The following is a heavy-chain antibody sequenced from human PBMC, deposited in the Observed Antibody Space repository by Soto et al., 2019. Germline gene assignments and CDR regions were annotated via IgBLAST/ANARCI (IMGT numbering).Heavy chain of an antibody. Sequence: EVQLVESGGGLVQPGGSLRLSCAASGFTFSSYSMNWVRQAPGKGLEWVSYISSSSSTIYYADSVKGRFTISRDNAKNSLYLQINSLRAEDTAVYYCAREGDVDSSGYYYGIDYCGHGTLVTVSS. J-gene: IGHJ4*01. V-gene: IGHV3-48*01. CDR1: GFTFSSYS. CDR3: AREGDVDSSGYYYGIDY. D-gene: IGHD3-22*01. CDR2: ISSSSSTI.